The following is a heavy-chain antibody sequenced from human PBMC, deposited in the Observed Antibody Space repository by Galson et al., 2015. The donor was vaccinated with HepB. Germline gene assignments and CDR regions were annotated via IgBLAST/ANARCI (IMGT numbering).Heavy chain of an antibody. Sequence: SLRLSCAASGFTVSSNYMTWVRQTPGKGLEWVSLVYIAGSTYYADSVKGRFTIPRDNSNNTIYLQMNSLRAEDTAVYYCARGTGGPGDAFDIWGQGTMVTVSS. D-gene: IGHD2-8*02. CDR2: VYIAGST. J-gene: IGHJ3*02. CDR1: GFTVSSNY. CDR3: ARGTGGPGDAFDI. V-gene: IGHV3-53*01.